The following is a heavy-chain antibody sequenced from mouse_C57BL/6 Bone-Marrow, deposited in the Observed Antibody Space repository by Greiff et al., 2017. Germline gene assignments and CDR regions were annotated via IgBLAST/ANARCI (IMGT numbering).Heavy chain of an antibody. J-gene: IGHJ4*01. V-gene: IGHV1-64*01. CDR2: IHPNSGST. Sequence: QVQLQQPGAELVKPGASVKLSCKASGYTFTSYWMHWVKQRPGQGLEWIGMIHPNSGSTNYNEKFKSKATLTVEKSSTPAYRQLSSLTSEDTAVYYCERDYYGNYPGAMDYWGQGTSVTVSS. CDR1: GYTFTSYW. D-gene: IGHD2-1*01. CDR3: ERDYYGNYPGAMDY.